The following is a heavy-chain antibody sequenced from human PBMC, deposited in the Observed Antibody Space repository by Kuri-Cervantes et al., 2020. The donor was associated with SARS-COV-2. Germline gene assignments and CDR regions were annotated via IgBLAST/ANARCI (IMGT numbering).Heavy chain of an antibody. CDR3: ARELGQLGGTTKGVYGYYYYYGMDV. CDR1: GFTFSSYA. J-gene: IGHJ6*02. D-gene: IGHD6-6*01. V-gene: IGHV3-64D*08. CDR2: ISSNGGST. Sequence: GESLKISCSASGFTFSSYAMHWVRQAPGKGLEYVSAISSNGGSTYYADSVKGRFTISRDNSKNTLYLQMSSLRAEDTAVYYCARELGQLGGTTKGVYGYYYYYGMDVWGQGTTVTVSS.